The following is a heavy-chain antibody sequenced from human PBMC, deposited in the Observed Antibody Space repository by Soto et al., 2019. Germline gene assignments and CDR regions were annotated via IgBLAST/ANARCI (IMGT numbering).Heavy chain of an antibody. CDR1: GYTFTSYD. V-gene: IGHV1-69*04. Sequence: SVKVSCKASGYTFTSYDINWVRQATGQGLEWMGRIIPILGIANYAQKFQGRVTITADKSTSTAYMELSSLRSDDTAVYYCARVRDYYDSSGYYVDYGAREPWSPSPQ. CDR3: ARVRDYYDSSGYYVDY. J-gene: IGHJ4*02. D-gene: IGHD3-22*01. CDR2: IIPILGIA.